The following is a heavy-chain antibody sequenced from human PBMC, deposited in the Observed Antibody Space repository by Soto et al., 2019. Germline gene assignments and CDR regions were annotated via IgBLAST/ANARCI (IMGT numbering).Heavy chain of an antibody. CDR1: GYIFTTYS. Sequence: QVQLVQSGAEMKRPGASVILSCKASGYIFTTYSIHWVRQTAGQGLEWMAKVDPRDGSTSYAQKFRGRVSMAWDSSTGTVSMEVSSLTSDDTATYYCARVRSSGREFDYWGQGTQVTVSS. D-gene: IGHD6-25*01. J-gene: IGHJ4*02. CDR2: VDPRDGST. CDR3: ARVRSSGREFDY. V-gene: IGHV1-46*01.